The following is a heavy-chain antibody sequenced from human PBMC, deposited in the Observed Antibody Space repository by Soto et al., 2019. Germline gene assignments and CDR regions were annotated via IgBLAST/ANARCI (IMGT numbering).Heavy chain of an antibody. D-gene: IGHD3-9*01. CDR1: GCTFSSYA. J-gene: IGHJ4*02. CDR2: IIPIFGAA. Sequence: ASVKVSCKSSGCTFSSYAISWVRHAPGQGLEWMGGIIPIFGAANYAQKFQGRVTITADESTSTAYMELSSLRSEDTAVYYCALPNYDILTGYARPFENFEYWGQGTLVTVSS. CDR3: ALPNYDILTGYARPFENFEY. V-gene: IGHV1-69*13.